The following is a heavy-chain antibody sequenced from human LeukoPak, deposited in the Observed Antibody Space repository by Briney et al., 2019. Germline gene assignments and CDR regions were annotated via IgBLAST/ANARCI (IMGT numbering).Heavy chain of an antibody. D-gene: IGHD3-22*01. CDR2: INPSDGST. J-gene: IGHJ6*02. Sequence: ASVKVSCRASGYTFTTYFMHWVRQAPGQGLEWMGRINPSDGSTIYAQKFQGRVTMTRDTSTSTAYMELSSLRSDDTAVYYCARDYYDSSGYYYRYYYYGMDVWGQGTTVTVSS. CDR1: GYTFTTYF. CDR3: ARDYYDSSGYYYRYYYYGMDV. V-gene: IGHV1-46*01.